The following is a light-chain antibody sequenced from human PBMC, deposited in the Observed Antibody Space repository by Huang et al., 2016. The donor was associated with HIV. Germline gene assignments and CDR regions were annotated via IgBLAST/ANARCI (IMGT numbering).Light chain of an antibody. CDR3: QQSYSNTFT. V-gene: IGKV1-39*01. J-gene: IGKJ3*01. CDR1: QSINSD. CDR2: AAS. Sequence: DIQMTQSPSSLSASVGDRVIITCRASQSINSDLNWYQQQPGKAPNLLIYAASSLQSGVPSMFSGSGSGTDFTLTIRSLQPEDFATYYCQQSYSNTFTFGAGTKVDVK.